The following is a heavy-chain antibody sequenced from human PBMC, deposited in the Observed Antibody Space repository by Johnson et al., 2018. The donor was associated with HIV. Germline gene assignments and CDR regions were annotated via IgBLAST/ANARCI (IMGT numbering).Heavy chain of an antibody. CDR2: ITWNSGRI. D-gene: IGHD5-18*01. V-gene: IGHV3-9*01. CDR1: GFTFEDYA. CDR3: AKDRVDTAMVVNAFDI. J-gene: IGHJ3*02. Sequence: VQLVESGGGVVQPGRSLRLSCAASGFTFEDYAVHWVRQAPGKGLEWVSGITWNSGRIAYAASVKGRFPISRDNAKNSLYLQMNSLRAEDTAMYYCAKDRVDTAMVVNAFDIWGQGTMVTVSS.